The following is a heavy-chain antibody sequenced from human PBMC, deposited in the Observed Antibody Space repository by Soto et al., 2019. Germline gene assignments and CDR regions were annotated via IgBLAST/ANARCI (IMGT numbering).Heavy chain of an antibody. CDR1: ARTFSEST. CDR3: ARVKALGCCDTFPG. V-gene: IGHV1-69*01. Sequence: QVPLVQSGAEVKKPGSSVKVPCTASARTFSESTFNCVRHAPWWMGGVIPMLATAKYIQKFQGRVTFSADESTTTAYKDVSSLKSEATAVYCCARVKALGCCDTFPGRGQRVLVTVSS. D-gene: IGHD2-15*01. CDR2: VIPMLATA. J-gene: IGHJ4*02.